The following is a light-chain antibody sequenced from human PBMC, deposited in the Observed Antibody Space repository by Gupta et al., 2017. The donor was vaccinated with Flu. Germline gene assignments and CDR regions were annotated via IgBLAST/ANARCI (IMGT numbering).Light chain of an antibody. CDR1: TSDVGHNNY. J-gene: IGLJ3*02. V-gene: IGLV2-14*01. Sequence: QSALTQPASVSGSPGQSITISCTGTTSDVGHNNYVSWYQHHPGKAPKLIIYEVRNRPSGVSNRFSGSKSGNMASLTISGLQAEDEADYYCSSYTSTSSLEFGGGTKLTVL. CDR2: EVR. CDR3: SSYTSTSSLE.